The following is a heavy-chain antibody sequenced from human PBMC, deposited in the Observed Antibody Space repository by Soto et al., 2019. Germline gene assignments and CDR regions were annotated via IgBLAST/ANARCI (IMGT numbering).Heavy chain of an antibody. CDR2: IIPILGIA. J-gene: IGHJ3*02. D-gene: IGHD1-1*01. CDR3: GRNRDRDAFDI. V-gene: IGHV1-69*02. CDR1: GGTFSSYT. Sequence: QVQLVQSGAEVKKPGSSVKVSCKASGGTFSSYTISWVRQAPGQGREWMGRIIPILGIANYAQKFQGRVTITADKSTSTAYMELSSLRSEDTAVYYCGRNRDRDAFDIWGQGTMVTVSS.